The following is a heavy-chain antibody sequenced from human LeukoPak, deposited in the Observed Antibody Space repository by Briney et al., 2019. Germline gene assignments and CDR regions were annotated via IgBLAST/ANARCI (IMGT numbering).Heavy chain of an antibody. V-gene: IGHV4-59*11. D-gene: IGHD2-15*01. Sequence: SETLSLTCTVSGGSISSHYWSWIRQPQGKGLEWIGYIYYSGSTNYNPSLKSRVTISVDTSKNQFSLKLSSVTAADTAVYYCARSVVVAFDYWGQGTLVTVSS. CDR1: GGSISSHY. CDR2: IYYSGST. CDR3: ARSVVVAFDY. J-gene: IGHJ4*02.